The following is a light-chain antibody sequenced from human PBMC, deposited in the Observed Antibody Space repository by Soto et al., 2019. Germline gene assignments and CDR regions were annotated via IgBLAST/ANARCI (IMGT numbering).Light chain of an antibody. CDR3: SSYTSTSRYV. CDR2: EVT. V-gene: IGLV2-18*02. Sequence: QSALTQPPSVSGSPGQSVTISCTGTSSDVGKYDRVSWYQQPPGTAPKLIIYEVTNRPSGVPARFSGSKSGNTASLTISGLQAEDVADYSCSSYTSTSRYVFGAGTKVTDL. J-gene: IGLJ1*01. CDR1: SSDVGKYDR.